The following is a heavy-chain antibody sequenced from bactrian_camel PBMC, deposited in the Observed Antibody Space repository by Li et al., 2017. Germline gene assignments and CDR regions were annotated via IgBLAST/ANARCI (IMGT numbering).Heavy chain of an antibody. V-gene: IGHV3S6*01. Sequence: HVQLVESGGGSVQAGGSLRLSCAASGYGYSRYCKGWFRMSPTLGREAVAAIDSDGTITYADVAKGRFTFSQDNAKNTLYLQMDSLKPEDTGTYYCAADVGWCAILQPVTRRTRIWGQGTQVTVS. J-gene: IGHJ4*01. D-gene: IGHD1*01. CDR1: GYGYSRYC. CDR3: AADVGWCAILQPVTRRTRI. CDR2: IDSDGTIT.